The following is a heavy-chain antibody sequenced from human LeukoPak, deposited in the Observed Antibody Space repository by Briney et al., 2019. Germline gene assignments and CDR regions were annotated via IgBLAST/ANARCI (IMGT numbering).Heavy chain of an antibody. CDR2: IAYDGSNK. CDR1: GFTFSSYG. Sequence: QPGGSLRLSCAASGFTFSSYGIHWVRQAPGKGLEWVAAIAYDGSNKYYADSVKGRFTISRDNSMKTLYLQMNSLRAEDTAVYYCATDSPETAAFDYWGQGTLVTVSS. D-gene: IGHD1-1*01. V-gene: IGHV3-30*03. J-gene: IGHJ4*02. CDR3: ATDSPETAAFDY.